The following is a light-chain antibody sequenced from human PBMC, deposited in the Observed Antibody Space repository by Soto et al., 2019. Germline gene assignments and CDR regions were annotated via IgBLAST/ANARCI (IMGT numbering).Light chain of an antibody. Sequence: ETVMTQSEATLSVSPGERATLSCRASQSIHTNLAWYQQKPGQPPRLLIYGASTRVTGIPTRFSGSGSGTEFTLTISSLQSEYFAVYYCQQYNNWPRTFGQGTKVEIK. CDR3: QQYNNWPRT. CDR2: GAS. J-gene: IGKJ1*01. CDR1: QSIHTN. V-gene: IGKV3-15*01.